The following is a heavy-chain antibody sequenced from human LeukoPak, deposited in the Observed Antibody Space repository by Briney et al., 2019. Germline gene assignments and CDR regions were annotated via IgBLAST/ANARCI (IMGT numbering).Heavy chain of an antibody. CDR2: IDTNTGNP. D-gene: IGHD3-22*01. J-gene: IGHJ4*02. CDR1: GYTFSSNA. CDR3: ARGYDSSGYFSD. V-gene: IGHV7-4-1*02. Sequence: AASVTVSCTASGYTFSSNAINWVRQAPGQGLEWMGWIDTNTGNPTYAQGFTGQFVFSLDTSVSTAYLQISSLKAEDTAEYFCARGYDSSGYFSDWGQGTLVTVSS.